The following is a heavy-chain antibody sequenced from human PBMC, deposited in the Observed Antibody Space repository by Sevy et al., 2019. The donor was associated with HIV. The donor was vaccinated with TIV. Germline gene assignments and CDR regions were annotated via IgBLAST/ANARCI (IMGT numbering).Heavy chain of an antibody. CDR1: GFTFSGYG. CDR2: IRYDASIE. Sequence: GGSLRLSCAASGFTFSGYGMNWVRQAPGRGLEWVAFIRYDASIEYYTYSVRGRFTVSRDNSKNTLYLQMNSLRAEDTAVYYCARRYYYGPGSYHYYYMDVWGKGTTVTVSS. V-gene: IGHV3-30*02. J-gene: IGHJ6*03. D-gene: IGHD3-10*01. CDR3: ARRYYYGPGSYHYYYMDV.